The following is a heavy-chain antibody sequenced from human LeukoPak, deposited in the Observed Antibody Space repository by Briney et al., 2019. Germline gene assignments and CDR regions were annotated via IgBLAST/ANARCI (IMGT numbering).Heavy chain of an antibody. CDR3: ARGFHYDSSGYYYYY. CDR1: GGTFSSYA. V-gene: IGHV1-69*05. Sequence: ASVKVSCKASGGTFSSYAISWVRQAPGQGLEWMGGIIPLFGTANYAQKFQGRLTITTDEATSTAYMELSSLRSEDTAVYYCARGFHYDSSGYYYYYWGQGTLVTVSS. D-gene: IGHD3-22*01. CDR2: IIPLFGTA. J-gene: IGHJ4*02.